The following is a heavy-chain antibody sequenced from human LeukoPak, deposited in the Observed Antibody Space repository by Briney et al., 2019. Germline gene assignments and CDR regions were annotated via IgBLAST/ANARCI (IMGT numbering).Heavy chain of an antibody. CDR3: ARGGPKNLDY. CDR1: GGSISSGSYY. J-gene: IGHJ4*02. D-gene: IGHD3-16*01. V-gene: IGHV4-61*02. CDR2: IYTSGST. Sequence: SETLSLTCTVSGGSISSGSYYWSWIRQPAGTGLEWIGRIYTSGSTNYNPSLKSRVTISVDTSKNQFSLKLSSVTAADTAVYYCARGGPKNLDYWGQGTLVTVSS.